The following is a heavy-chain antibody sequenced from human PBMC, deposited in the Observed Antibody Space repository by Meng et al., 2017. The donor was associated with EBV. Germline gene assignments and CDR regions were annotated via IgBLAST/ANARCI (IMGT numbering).Heavy chain of an antibody. J-gene: IGHJ4*02. V-gene: IGHV2-5*02. D-gene: IGHD6-6*01. CDR1: GFSLSSSGVG. CDR3: AHIIAARPFDY. CDR2: IYWDDGK. Sequence: QVTLKESGPALVKPTQTLTLTCTFSGFSLSSSGVGVGWIPQPPGKALEWLALIYWDDGKRYSPSLKSRLTITKDTSKNHVVLTMTNIDPVDASTYYCAHIIAARPFDYWGQGTLVTVSS.